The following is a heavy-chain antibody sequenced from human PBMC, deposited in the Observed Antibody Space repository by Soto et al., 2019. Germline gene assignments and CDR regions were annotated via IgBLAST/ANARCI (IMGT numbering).Heavy chain of an antibody. CDR3: AKYVDTASQTDAFDI. CDR1: GDSISSYY. V-gene: IGHV4-59*01. CDR2: IYYTGTT. D-gene: IGHD5-18*01. J-gene: IGHJ3*02. Sequence: QVQLQESGPGLVKPSETLSLTCTVSGDSISSYYWSWIRQAPGQGLEWIGNIYYTGTTYYNPSLKSRVTMSLDTSNNHFSLNLSSVTAADTAVYYCAKYVDTASQTDAFDIWGQGTMVTVSS.